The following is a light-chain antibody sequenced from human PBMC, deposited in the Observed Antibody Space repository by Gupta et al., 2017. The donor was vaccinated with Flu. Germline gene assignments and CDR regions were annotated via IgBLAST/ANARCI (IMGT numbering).Light chain of an antibody. J-gene: IGLJ2*01. Sequence: SSELTQDHAVSVALGQTVRITCQGDSLRSSYASWYQQKPGQAPVLVIYAKNIRPSGIPDRFSGSSSGNTASLTITGAQAEDEADYYCNSRDSTDNHQAVFGGGTMLTVL. V-gene: IGLV3-19*01. CDR1: SLRSSY. CDR3: NSRDSTDNHQAV. CDR2: AKN.